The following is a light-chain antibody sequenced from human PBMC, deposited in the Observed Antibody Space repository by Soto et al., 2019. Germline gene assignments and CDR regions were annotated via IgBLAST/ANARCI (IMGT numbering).Light chain of an antibody. J-gene: IGKJ2*03. CDR2: AAS. CDR1: QSVTSSH. V-gene: IGKV3-20*01. CDR3: KLFGGSPLYS. Sequence: EIVLTQSPGTLSLSPGETATLSCRASQSVTSSHLGGYQQKPGQAPRLLVYAASSRATGIPDRFSGSGSGTDFTLTISRLEPEDSAVYYCKLFGGSPLYSVGQGTKLEIK.